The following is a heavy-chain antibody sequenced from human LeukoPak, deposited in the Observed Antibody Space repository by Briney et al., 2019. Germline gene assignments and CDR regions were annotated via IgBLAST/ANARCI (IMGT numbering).Heavy chain of an antibody. Sequence: TLSLTCTVSGGSISNAAYYWSWIRQHPGKGLEWIGYIYYSGSTYYNPSLKSRVTISVDTSKNQFSLELSSVTAADMAVYYCARVEAATTNPRFDYWGQGTLVTVSS. CDR1: GGSISNAAYY. CDR3: ARVEAATTNPRFDY. CDR2: IYYSGST. D-gene: IGHD5-24*01. J-gene: IGHJ4*02. V-gene: IGHV4-31*03.